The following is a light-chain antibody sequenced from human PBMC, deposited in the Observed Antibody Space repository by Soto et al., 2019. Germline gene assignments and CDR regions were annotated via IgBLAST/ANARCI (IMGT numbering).Light chain of an antibody. CDR3: QQYNDWPLT. CDR1: QSVRNN. V-gene: IGKV3-15*01. Sequence: EIVMTQSPATLSVSPGERATLSCRASQSVRNNLAWYQQKPGQAPRVLIYGVSTRATGVPGRFSGSGSGTEFTLTISALQSEDFAVYYCQQYNDWPLTFGQGTKVEIK. J-gene: IGKJ1*01. CDR2: GVS.